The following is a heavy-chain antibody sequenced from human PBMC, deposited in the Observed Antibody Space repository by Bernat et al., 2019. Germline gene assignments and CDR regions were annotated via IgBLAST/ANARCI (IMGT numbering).Heavy chain of an antibody. CDR2: IRSKAYGGTT. V-gene: IGHV3-49*03. CDR3: TRVHSGYYSISGMDV. D-gene: IGHD3-22*01. Sequence: EVQLVESGGGLVQPGRSLRLSCTASGFTFGDYAMSWFRQAPGKGLEWVGFIRSKAYGGTTEYAASVKGRFTISRDDSKSIAYLQMNSLKTEDTAVYYCTRVHSGYYSISGMDVWGQGTTVTVSS. CDR1: GFTFGDYA. J-gene: IGHJ6*02.